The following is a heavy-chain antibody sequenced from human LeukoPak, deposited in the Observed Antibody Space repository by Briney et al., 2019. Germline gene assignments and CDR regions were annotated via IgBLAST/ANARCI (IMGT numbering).Heavy chain of an antibody. V-gene: IGHV4-59*01. CDR3: ARGARFTSWQGPYMDV. CDR1: GGSISSYY. J-gene: IGHJ6*03. CDR2: IYYTGIT. D-gene: IGHD2-2*01. Sequence: SETLSLTCTVSGGSISSYYWSWIRQPPGKGLEYIGYIYYTGITNYNPSLKSRVTISVDTSKNQLSLKLSSVTAADTAVYYCARGARFTSWQGPYMDVWGKGTRVTVSS.